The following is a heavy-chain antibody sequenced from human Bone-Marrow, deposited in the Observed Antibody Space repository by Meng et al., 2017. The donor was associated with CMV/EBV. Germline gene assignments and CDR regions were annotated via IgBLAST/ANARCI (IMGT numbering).Heavy chain of an antibody. CDR3: ARSGAPGYWYFDL. CDR2: IYYSRST. J-gene: IGHJ2*01. CDR1: GGSVGSGSYY. D-gene: IGHD3-10*01. V-gene: IGHV4-61*01. Sequence: VSGGSVGSGSYYWSCIRQPPGKGLEWIGYIYYSRSTNYNPSLKTRVTISVDTSKNQFSLKLSSVTAADTAVYYCARSGAPGYWYFDLWGRGTLVTVSS.